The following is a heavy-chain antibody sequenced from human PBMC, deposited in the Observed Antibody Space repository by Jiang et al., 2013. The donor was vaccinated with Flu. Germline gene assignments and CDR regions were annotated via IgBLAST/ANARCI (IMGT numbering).Heavy chain of an antibody. V-gene: IGHV6-1*01. D-gene: IGHD1-26*01. CDR3: ARSPVNEDFGWECWFDP. CDR1: GDTVSSNSAA. J-gene: IGHJ5*02. Sequence: GLVKPSQTLSLTCAISGDTVSSNSAAWNWIRQSPSRGLEWLGRTYYRSKWYNDYAVSVKSRISINPDTSKNQFSLQLNSVTPEDTAVYYCARSPVNEDFGWECWFDPWGQGTLVTVSS. CDR2: TYYRSKWYN.